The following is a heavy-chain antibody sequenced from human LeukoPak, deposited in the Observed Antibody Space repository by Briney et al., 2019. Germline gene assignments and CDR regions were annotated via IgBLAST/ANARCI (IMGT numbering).Heavy chain of an antibody. CDR2: IWYDGSNK. V-gene: IGHV3-33*01. D-gene: IGHD2-8*01. Sequence: GSLRLSCAASGFTFSSYGMHWVRQAPGKGLEWAAVIWYDGSNKYYADSVKGRFTISRDNSKNTLYLQMNSLRAEDTAVYYCARDLGTKSFDYWGQGTLVTVSS. CDR1: GFTFSSYG. J-gene: IGHJ4*02. CDR3: ARDLGTKSFDY.